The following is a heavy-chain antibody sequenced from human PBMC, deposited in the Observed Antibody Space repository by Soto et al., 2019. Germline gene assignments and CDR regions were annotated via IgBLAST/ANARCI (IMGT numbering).Heavy chain of an antibody. D-gene: IGHD3-10*01. CDR3: ARXXRGFDY. Sequence: EVQLVESGGGSIQTGGSLRLSCAASGFTFSSYNMNWVRQAPGKGLEWISYISSTGSTTYYADSVKGRFTTSRDNAKNSLFLXMTSXRXEDTXXXXXARXXRGFDYWGQGTLVTVSS. V-gene: IGHV3-48*02. CDR1: GFTFSSYN. CDR2: ISSTGSTT. J-gene: IGHJ4*02.